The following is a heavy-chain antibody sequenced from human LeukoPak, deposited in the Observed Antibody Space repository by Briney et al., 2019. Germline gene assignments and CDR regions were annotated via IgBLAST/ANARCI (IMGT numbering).Heavy chain of an antibody. D-gene: IGHD2-2*01. V-gene: IGHV1-2*04. Sequence: GASVKVSCKASGYTFTSYGISWGRQAPGQGLEWMGWINPNSGGTNYAQKFQGWVTMTRDTPISTAYMELSRLRSDDTAVYYCARGVVVPAAMRGGDYYYYGMDVWGQGTTVTVSS. CDR3: ARGVVVPAAMRGGDYYYYGMDV. J-gene: IGHJ6*02. CDR2: INPNSGGT. CDR1: GYTFTSYG.